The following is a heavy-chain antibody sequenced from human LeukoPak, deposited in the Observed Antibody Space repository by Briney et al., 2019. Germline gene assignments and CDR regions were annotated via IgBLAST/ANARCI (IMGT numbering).Heavy chain of an antibody. D-gene: IGHD5-12*01. CDR2: INPNSGGT. Sequence: ASVNVSCKASGYTFTGYYMHWVRQAPGQGLEWMGWINPNSGGTNYAQKFQGRVTMTRDTSISTAYMELSRLRSDDTAVYYCARSVFVALDAFDIWGQGTMVTVSS. V-gene: IGHV1-2*02. CDR3: ARSVFVALDAFDI. J-gene: IGHJ3*02. CDR1: GYTFTGYY.